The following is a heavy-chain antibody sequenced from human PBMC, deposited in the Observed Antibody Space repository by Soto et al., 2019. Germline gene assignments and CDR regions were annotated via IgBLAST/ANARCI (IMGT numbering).Heavy chain of an antibody. CDR3: ARMIRHTAMAPDYYYYGMDV. D-gene: IGHD5-18*01. CDR2: IDWDDDK. Sequence: SGPTLVNPTQTLTLTCTFSGFSLSTSGMCVSWIRQPPGKALEWLALIDWDDDKYYSTSLKTRLTISKDTSKNQVVLTMTNMDPVDTATYYCARMIRHTAMAPDYYYYGMDVWGQGTTVTVS. V-gene: IGHV2-70*01. J-gene: IGHJ6*02. CDR1: GFSLSTSGMC.